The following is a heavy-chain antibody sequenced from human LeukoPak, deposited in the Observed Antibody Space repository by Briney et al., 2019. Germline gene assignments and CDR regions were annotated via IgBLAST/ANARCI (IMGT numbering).Heavy chain of an antibody. V-gene: IGHV4-34*01. J-gene: IGHJ6*02. CDR3: AKTPYYCYYGMDV. CDR1: GGSFSGYY. CDR2: INHTGST. Sequence: PSETLSLTCAVYGGSFSGYYWSWIRQPPGKGLEWIGEINHTGSTNYNPSLKSRVTISVDTSKNQFSLKLSSVTAADTAVYYCAKTPYYCYYGMDVWGQGTTVTVSS.